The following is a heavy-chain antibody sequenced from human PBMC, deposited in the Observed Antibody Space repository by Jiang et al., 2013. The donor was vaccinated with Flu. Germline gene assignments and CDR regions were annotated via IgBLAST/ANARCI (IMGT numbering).Heavy chain of an antibody. CDR3: AKPGAVGDDVPRHYYYALDV. Sequence: DSSTANYADSVKGRFTISRDNAKNTLYLQMNSLRAEDTAVYYCAKPGAVGDDVPRHYYYALDVWGQGTTVTVSS. J-gene: IGHJ6*02. D-gene: IGHD5-24*01. CDR2: DSSTA. V-gene: IGHV3-74*01.